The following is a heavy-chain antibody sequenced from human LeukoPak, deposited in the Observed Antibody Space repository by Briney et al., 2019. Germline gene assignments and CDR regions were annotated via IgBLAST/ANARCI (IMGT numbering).Heavy chain of an antibody. Sequence: PSETLSLTCTVSGGSLSSSSYYWGWVRQPPGKGLEWRGSIYYSGSTYYNPSLKSRVTISVYTSKNQFSLKLSSVTAADTAVYYCARVVSDVDTAMGYYYYMDVWGKGTTVTVSS. CDR1: GGSLSSSSYY. V-gene: IGHV4-39*07. J-gene: IGHJ6*03. D-gene: IGHD5-18*01. CDR2: IYYSGST. CDR3: ARVVSDVDTAMGYYYYMDV.